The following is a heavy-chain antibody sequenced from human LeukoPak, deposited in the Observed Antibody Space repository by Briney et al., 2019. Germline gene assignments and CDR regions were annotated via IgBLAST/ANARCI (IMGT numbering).Heavy chain of an antibody. CDR2: ISSSSTI. Sequence: PGGSLRLSCAASGFTFSSYSMNWVRQAPGKGLEWVSYISSSSTIYYADSVKGRFTISRDNAKNSLYLQMNSLRAEDTAVYYCARGHEDYVWWFDPWGQGTLVTVSS. CDR1: GFTFSSYS. V-gene: IGHV3-48*01. J-gene: IGHJ5*02. CDR3: ARGHEDYVWWFDP. D-gene: IGHD4-17*01.